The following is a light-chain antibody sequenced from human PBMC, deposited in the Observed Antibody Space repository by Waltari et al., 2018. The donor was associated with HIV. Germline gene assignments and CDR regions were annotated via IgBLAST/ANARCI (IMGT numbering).Light chain of an antibody. J-gene: IGLJ2*01. V-gene: IGLV3-10*01. CDR1: ALPTQH. CDR3: FSRDSSGRQVL. Sequence: SHELAPPPSVSVSPGQTARITCSGAALPTQHVYWYQQKAGQAPMLVIHGDSRRPSGVPERFSGSSSGTMATLTISAAQVDDEADYDCFSRDSSGRQVLFGGGTKLTVL. CDR2: GDS.